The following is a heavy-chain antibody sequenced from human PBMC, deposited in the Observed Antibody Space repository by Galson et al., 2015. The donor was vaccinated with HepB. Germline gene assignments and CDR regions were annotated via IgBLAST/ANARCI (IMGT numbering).Heavy chain of an antibody. CDR2: IIPIFGTA. CDR1: GGTFSSYA. J-gene: IGHJ6*02. V-gene: IGHV1-69*01. CDR3: ARRLGTTRSSYYYGMDV. D-gene: IGHD1-1*01. Sequence: SCKASGGTFSSYAISWVRQAPGQGLEWMGGIIPIFGTANYAQKFQGRVTITADESTSTAYMELSSLRSEDTAVYYCARRLGTTRSSYYYGMDVWGQGTTVTVSS.